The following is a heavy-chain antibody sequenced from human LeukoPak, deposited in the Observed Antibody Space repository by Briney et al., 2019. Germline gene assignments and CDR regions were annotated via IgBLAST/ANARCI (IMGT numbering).Heavy chain of an antibody. V-gene: IGHV4-38-2*01. CDR2: IYHSGST. CDR3: ARGGIAAAGTSFDY. J-gene: IGHJ4*02. D-gene: IGHD6-13*01. Sequence: SETLSLTCAVSGYSISSGYYWGWIRQPPGKGLEWIGSIYHSGSTYYNPSLKSRVTISVDTSKSQFSLKLSSVTAADTAVYYCARGGIAAAGTSFDYWGQGTLVTVSS. CDR1: GYSISSGYY.